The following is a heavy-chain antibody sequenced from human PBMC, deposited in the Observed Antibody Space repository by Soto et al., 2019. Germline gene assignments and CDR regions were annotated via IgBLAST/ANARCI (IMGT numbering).Heavy chain of an antibody. CDR3: AKGAISGTLNWFDP. D-gene: IGHD6-13*01. CDR1: GFRFADYT. J-gene: IGHJ5*02. Sequence: EVQLVESGGGLVQPGRSLRLSCAASGFRFADYTMHWVRQAPGKGLEWVSGLTWNSESIAYADSVKGRFTISRDNAKISLYLQMNSLRAEDTAFYFCAKGAISGTLNWFDPWCQGTLVTVSS. CDR2: LTWNSESI. V-gene: IGHV3-9*01.